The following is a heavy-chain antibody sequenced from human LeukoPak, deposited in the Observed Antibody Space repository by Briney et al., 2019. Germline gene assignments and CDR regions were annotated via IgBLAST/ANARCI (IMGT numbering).Heavy chain of an antibody. CDR2: ISWNSGSI. CDR3: AKDPDPQGYSWYFDL. J-gene: IGHJ2*01. D-gene: IGHD3-22*01. CDR1: GFTFDDYA. V-gene: IGHV3-9*01. Sequence: GGSLRLSCAASGFTFDDYAMHWVRQAPGKGLEWVSGISWNSGSIGYADSVKGRFTISRDNAKNSLYLQMNSLRAEDTALYYCAKDPDPQGYSWYFDLWGRGTLVTVSS.